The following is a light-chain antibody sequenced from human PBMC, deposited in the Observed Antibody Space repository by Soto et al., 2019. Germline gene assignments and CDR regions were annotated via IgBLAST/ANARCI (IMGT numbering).Light chain of an antibody. CDR3: QQSDSLPIT. CDR1: QSVSSSY. V-gene: IGKV3-20*01. J-gene: IGKJ5*01. Sequence: EIVLTQSPGTLSLSPGERATLSCRASQSVSSSYLAWYQQKPGQAPRLLIYGASSRATGIPDRFSGSGSGTDFTLTISRLEPEDVATYYCQQSDSLPITFGQGTRLEI. CDR2: GAS.